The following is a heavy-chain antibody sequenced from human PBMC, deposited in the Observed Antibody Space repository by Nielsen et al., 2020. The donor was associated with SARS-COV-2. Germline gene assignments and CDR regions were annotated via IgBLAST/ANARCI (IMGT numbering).Heavy chain of an antibody. CDR2: IYSGGST. CDR3: ATPLLRFLEMDV. J-gene: IGHJ6*04. Sequence: GGSLRLSCAASGFTFSSYGMHWVRQAPGKGLEWVSVIYSGGSTYYADSVKGRFTISRDNSKNTLYLQMNSLRAEDTAVYYCATPLLRFLEMDVWGKGTTVTAPQ. V-gene: IGHV3-66*01. CDR1: GFTFSSYG. D-gene: IGHD3-3*01.